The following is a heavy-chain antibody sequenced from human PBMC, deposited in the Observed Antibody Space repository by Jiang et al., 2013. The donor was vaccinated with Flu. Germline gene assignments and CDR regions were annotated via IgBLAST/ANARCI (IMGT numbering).Heavy chain of an antibody. J-gene: IGHJ5*02. CDR1: GGSISSGSYY. CDR2: IYTSGST. V-gene: IGHV4-61*02. CDR3: ARSRRGLGFDP. Sequence: PGLVKPSQTLSLTCTVSGGSISSGSYYWSWIRQPAGKGLEWIGRIYTSGSTNYNPSLKSRVTISVDTSKNQFSLKLSSVTAADTAVYYCARSRRGLGFDPWGQGTLVTVSS. D-gene: IGHD6-19*01.